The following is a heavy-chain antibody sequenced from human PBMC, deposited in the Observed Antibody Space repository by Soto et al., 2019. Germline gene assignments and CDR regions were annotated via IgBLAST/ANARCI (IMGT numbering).Heavy chain of an antibody. V-gene: IGHV1-8*01. CDR1: GYTFTSYD. CDR2: MNPNSDNT. D-gene: IGHD2-15*01. J-gene: IGHJ4*02. Sequence: QVQLVQSGAEVKKPGASVKVSCKASGYTFTSYDINWVRQATGQGLEWMGWMNPNSDNTGYAQKFQGRVTMTRNTSISTAYMELSSLRSEDTAVYYCALDCSGGSCYHPGDDYWGQGTLVTVSS. CDR3: ALDCSGGSCYHPGDDY.